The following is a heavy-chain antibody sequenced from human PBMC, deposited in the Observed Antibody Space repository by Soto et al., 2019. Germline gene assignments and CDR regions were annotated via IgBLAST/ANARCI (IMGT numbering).Heavy chain of an antibody. CDR2: MNPNSGNT. CDR1: GYTFTSYD. V-gene: IGHV1-8*01. CDR3: ARAQLLSPLDYYYYMDV. D-gene: IGHD2-2*01. J-gene: IGHJ6*03. Sequence: QVQLVQSGAEVKKPGASVKVSCEASGYTFTSYDINWVRQATGQGLEWMGWMNPNSGNTGYAQKFQGRVTMTRNTSISTAYMELSSLRSEDTAVYYCARAQLLSPLDYYYYMDVWGKGTTVTVSS.